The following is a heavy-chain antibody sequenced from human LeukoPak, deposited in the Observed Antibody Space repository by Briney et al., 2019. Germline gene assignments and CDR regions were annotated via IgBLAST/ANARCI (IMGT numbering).Heavy chain of an antibody. Sequence: SETLPLTCTVSGGSISSYYWSWIRQPPGKGLEWIGYIYYSGSTNYNPSLKSRVTISVDTSKNQFSLKLSSVTAADTAVYYCARDRGYCSSTSCYTRFDYWGQGTLATVSS. J-gene: IGHJ4*02. CDR3: ARDRGYCSSTSCYTRFDY. D-gene: IGHD2-2*02. CDR2: IYYSGST. CDR1: GGSISSYY. V-gene: IGHV4-59*01.